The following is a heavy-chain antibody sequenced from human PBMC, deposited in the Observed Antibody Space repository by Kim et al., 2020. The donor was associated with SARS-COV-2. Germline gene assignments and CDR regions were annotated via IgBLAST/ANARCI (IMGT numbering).Heavy chain of an antibody. CDR2: IYPGDSET. CDR1: GYSFTSYW. J-gene: IGHJ4*02. D-gene: IGHD3-10*01. Sequence: GECLKISCQGSGYSFTSYWIGWVRQMPGTGLEWMGTIYPGDSETRYSPSFQGQVTISVDKSIRTVYMQWTSPKASDTGMYYCARAMVRGDRFYFDYWGQGTLVTVSS. CDR3: ARAMVRGDRFYFDY. V-gene: IGHV5-51*01.